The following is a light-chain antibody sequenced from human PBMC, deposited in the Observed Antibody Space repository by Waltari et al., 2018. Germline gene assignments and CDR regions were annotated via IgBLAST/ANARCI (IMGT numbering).Light chain of an antibody. J-gene: IGKJ3*01. V-gene: IGKV1-17*01. CDR2: AAS. Sequence: DIQMTQSPSSLSASVGDRVTITCRASQGIRSDLGWYQQKPGKAPKRLIFAASSLLSGVPSRFSGSGYGTEFTLTISSLQPEDFATYYCLQHNTYPFTFGPGTKVDIK. CDR3: LQHNTYPFT. CDR1: QGIRSD.